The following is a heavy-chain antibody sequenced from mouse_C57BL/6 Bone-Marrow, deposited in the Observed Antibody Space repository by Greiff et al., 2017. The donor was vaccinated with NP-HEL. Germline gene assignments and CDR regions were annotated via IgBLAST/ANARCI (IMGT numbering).Heavy chain of an antibody. V-gene: IGHV1-82*01. J-gene: IGHJ3*01. D-gene: IGHD1-1*01. CDR3: PIDVSSLAY. CDR2: IYPGDGDP. Sequence: QVQLKESGPELVKPGASVKISCKASGYAFSSSWMNWVKQRPGKGLEWIGRIYPGDGDPNYNGKFKVKATLTADKSSSTASMQLSGLTSEDSAVYIGPIDVSSLAYWGQEALVTVSA. CDR1: GYAFSSSW.